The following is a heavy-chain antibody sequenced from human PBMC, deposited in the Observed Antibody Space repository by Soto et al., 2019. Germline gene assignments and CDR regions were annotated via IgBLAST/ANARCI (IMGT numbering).Heavy chain of an antibody. J-gene: IGHJ4*02. D-gene: IGHD6-19*01. V-gene: IGHV1-2*02. CDR3: ARDPSIAVAGLDY. CDR2: INPNSGGT. Sequence: ASVKVSCKASGYTFTGYYMHWVRQAPGQGLEWMGWINPNSGGTNYAQKFQGRVTMTRDTSTSTAYMELRSLRSDDTAVYYCARDPSIAVAGLDYWGQGTLVTVSS. CDR1: GYTFTGYY.